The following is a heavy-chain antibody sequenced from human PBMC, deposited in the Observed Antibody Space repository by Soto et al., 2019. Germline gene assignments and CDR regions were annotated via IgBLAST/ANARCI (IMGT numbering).Heavy chain of an antibody. CDR2: IIPIFGTA. Sequence: SVKVSCKASGGTFSSYAISWVRQAPGQGLEWMGGIIPIFGTANYAQKFQGRVTITADESTSTAYMELSSLRSEDTAVYYCARDRFPYYYDSSGYSFDYWGQGTLVTVSS. J-gene: IGHJ4*02. CDR1: GGTFSSYA. V-gene: IGHV1-69*13. D-gene: IGHD3-22*01. CDR3: ARDRFPYYYDSSGYSFDY.